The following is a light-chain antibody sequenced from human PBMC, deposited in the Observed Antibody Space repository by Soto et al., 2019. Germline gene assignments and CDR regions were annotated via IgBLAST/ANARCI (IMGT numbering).Light chain of an antibody. CDR2: GAS. Sequence: EILMTQSPATLSVSPGERATLSCRASQSVSSDLAWYHQKPGQAPRLLIYGASTRATGIPARFSGSGSGTEFTLTINSLQSEDFAVYYCQQYNNWPRTFVQGTKV. V-gene: IGKV3-15*01. CDR1: QSVSSD. J-gene: IGKJ1*01. CDR3: QQYNNWPRT.